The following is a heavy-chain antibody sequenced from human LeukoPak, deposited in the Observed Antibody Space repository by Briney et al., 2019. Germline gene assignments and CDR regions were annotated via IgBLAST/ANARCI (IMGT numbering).Heavy chain of an antibody. CDR2: ISADGGST. CDR1: GVTFHDYA. Sequence: GGSLRLSCSASGVTFHDYAMHWVRQAPGKGLEWVSLISADGGSTFYADSVRGRFSISRDNSKNSLYLQMNSLRTEDTAMYYCAKESGKFDYWGQGTLVAVSS. J-gene: IGHJ4*02. CDR3: AKESGKFDY. V-gene: IGHV3-43*02.